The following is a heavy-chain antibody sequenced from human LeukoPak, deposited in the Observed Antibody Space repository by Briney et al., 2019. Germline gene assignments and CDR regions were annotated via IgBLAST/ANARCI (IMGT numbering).Heavy chain of an antibody. V-gene: IGHV4-30-4*01. CDR1: GGSISSGDYY. Sequence: SQTLSLTCTVSGGSISSGDYYWSWLRQPPGKGLEWIGYIYDSRSTYYNPSLKSLVTITVDTSKNQFSLKLSSVTAADTAVYYCEGFTLSRAFDIWGQGTMVTVSS. J-gene: IGHJ3*02. D-gene: IGHD2-15*01. CDR3: EGFTLSRAFDI. CDR2: IYDSRST.